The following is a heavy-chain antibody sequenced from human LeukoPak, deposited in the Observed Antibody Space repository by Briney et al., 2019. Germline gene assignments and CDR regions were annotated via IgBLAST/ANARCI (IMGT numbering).Heavy chain of an antibody. CDR1: GGSISSSSYY. CDR3: ARSLVVPAAYYYYYYMDV. Sequence: SETLSLTCTVSGGSISSSSYYWGWIRQPPGTGLERIGNIFYSGSTYYNPSLKSRVTISVDTSKNQFSLNLSSVSAADTAVYFCARSLVVPAAYYYYYYMDVWGKGTTVTVSS. CDR2: IFYSGST. J-gene: IGHJ6*03. D-gene: IGHD2-2*01. V-gene: IGHV4-39*07.